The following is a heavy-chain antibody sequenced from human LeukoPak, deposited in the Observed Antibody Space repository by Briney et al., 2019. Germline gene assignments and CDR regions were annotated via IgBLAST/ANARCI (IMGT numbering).Heavy chain of an antibody. D-gene: IGHD6-19*01. J-gene: IGHJ4*02. Sequence: GGSLRLSCAASGFTFSNYWMGWVRQAPGKRLEWVANMNIDGSEKYYADSVKGRFSISRDNARNSVYLQMASLRVEDTAVYYCAKDNMSGWYLDYWGQGTLVTVSS. CDR3: AKDNMSGWYLDY. CDR2: MNIDGSEK. V-gene: IGHV3-7*01. CDR1: GFTFSNYW.